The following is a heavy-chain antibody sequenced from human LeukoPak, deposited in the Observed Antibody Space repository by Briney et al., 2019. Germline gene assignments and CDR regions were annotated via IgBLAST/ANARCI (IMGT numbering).Heavy chain of an antibody. CDR2: IYPGDSDT. D-gene: IGHD2-2*01. Sequence: GESLKISCQVSGTDFSTYWVAWVRQMPGKGQEWLGVIYPGDSDTRYSPSFEGQVTISVDKSISTAYLQWSSLKATDSAVYYCARPHSTSRYVCDYWGQGTLVTVSS. V-gene: IGHV5-51*01. CDR1: GTDFSTYW. CDR3: ARPHSTSRYVCDY. J-gene: IGHJ4*02.